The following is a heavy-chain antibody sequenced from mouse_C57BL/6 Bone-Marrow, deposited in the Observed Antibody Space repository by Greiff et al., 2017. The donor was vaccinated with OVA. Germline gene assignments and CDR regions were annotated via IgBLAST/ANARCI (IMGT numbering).Heavy chain of an antibody. D-gene: IGHD4-1*01. V-gene: IGHV14-4*01. Sequence: DVKLQESGAELVRPGASVKLSCTASGFNIKDDYMHWVKQRPEQGLEWIGWIDPENGDTEYASKFQGKATITADTSSNTAYLQLSSLTSEDTAVYYCTTTGPYAMDYWGQGTSVTVSS. CDR3: TTTGPYAMDY. CDR1: GFNIKDDY. CDR2: IDPENGDT. J-gene: IGHJ4*01.